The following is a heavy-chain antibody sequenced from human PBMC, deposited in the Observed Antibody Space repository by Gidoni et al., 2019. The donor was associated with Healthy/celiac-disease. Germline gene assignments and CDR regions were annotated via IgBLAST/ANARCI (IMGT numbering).Heavy chain of an antibody. J-gene: IGHJ6*02. CDR1: GGSFSGYY. D-gene: IGHD2-15*01. CDR3: ARGDIVVVVAASRAPLGDYGMDV. V-gene: IGHV4-34*01. Sequence: QVQLQQWGAGLKKPSETLSLTCAVYGGSFSGYYWSWLRQPPGKGLEWIGEINHSGSTNYNPSLKSRVTISVDTSKNQFSLKLSSVTAADTAVYYCARGDIVVVVAASRAPLGDYGMDVWGQGTTVTVSS. CDR2: INHSGST.